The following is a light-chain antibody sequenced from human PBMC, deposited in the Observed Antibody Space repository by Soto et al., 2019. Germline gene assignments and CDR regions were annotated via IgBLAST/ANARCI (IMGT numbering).Light chain of an antibody. CDR1: QSVVYGSNNKDS. Sequence: DIVMTQSPDSLAVSLGERATISCKSSQSVVYGSNNKDSLAWYQQKPGQPPKLLIYWASTRESGVPDRFSGSGSGTDFTLTISSLQAEDVAVYYCQHYSSNPPRYTFGQGTKLEIK. V-gene: IGKV4-1*01. J-gene: IGKJ2*01. CDR2: WAS. CDR3: QHYSSNPPRYT.